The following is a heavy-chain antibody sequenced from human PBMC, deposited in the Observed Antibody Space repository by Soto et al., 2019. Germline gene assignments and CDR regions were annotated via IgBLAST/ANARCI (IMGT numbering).Heavy chain of an antibody. CDR1: GLTFNTYA. V-gene: IGHV3-30-3*01. Sequence: QGQLVESGGGVVQPGTSLRLSCAASGLTFNTYAMHWVRQAPGKGLEWVAVISSDGNRKFYSDSVSGRFTISRDNSRDTMFLEMNSLRPDDTALYYCVRGGPPPLIRIVGARWGQGTLVTVSS. CDR2: ISSDGNRK. CDR3: VRGGPPPLIRIVGAR. J-gene: IGHJ4*02. D-gene: IGHD1-26*01.